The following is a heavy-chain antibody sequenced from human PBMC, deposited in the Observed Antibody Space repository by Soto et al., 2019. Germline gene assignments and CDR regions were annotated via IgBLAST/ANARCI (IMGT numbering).Heavy chain of an antibody. Sequence: GGSLRLSCAASGFTFSSYAMHWVRQAPGKGLEYVSAISSNGGSTYYANSVKGRFTISRDNSKNTLYLQMGSLRAEDMAVYYCATTGDKNAFDIWGQGTMVTVSS. CDR3: ATTGDKNAFDI. J-gene: IGHJ3*02. CDR1: GFTFSSYA. CDR2: ISSNGGST. V-gene: IGHV3-64*01. D-gene: IGHD7-27*01.